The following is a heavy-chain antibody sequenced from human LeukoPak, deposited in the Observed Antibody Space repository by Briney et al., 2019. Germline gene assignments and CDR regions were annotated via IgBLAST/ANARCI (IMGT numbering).Heavy chain of an antibody. V-gene: IGHV4-59*01. CDR1: GGSISSYY. D-gene: IGHD3-22*01. CDR2: IYYSGST. J-gene: IGHJ4*02. Sequence: SETLSPTCTVSGGSISSYYWSWIRQPPGKGLEWIGYIYYSGSTNYNPSLKSRVTISVDTSKNQFSLKLSSVTAADTAVYYCARARTIYDSSGYYTPNFDYWGQGILVTVSS. CDR3: ARARTIYDSSGYYTPNFDY.